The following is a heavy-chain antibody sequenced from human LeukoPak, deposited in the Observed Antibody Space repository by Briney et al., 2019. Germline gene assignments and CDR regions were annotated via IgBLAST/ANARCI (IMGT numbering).Heavy chain of an antibody. V-gene: IGHV3-74*01. J-gene: IGHJ4*02. D-gene: IGHD1-14*01. Sequence: GGSLRLSCAASGSTFSRYWMHWVRQAPGKGLVWVSRVKSDGSDTIYADSVKGRFTISRDNAKNTLYLQVDSLSAEDTAVYYCTTGIGNHYYYWGQGTLVTVAS. CDR2: VKSDGSDT. CDR3: TTGIGNHYYY. CDR1: GSTFSRYW.